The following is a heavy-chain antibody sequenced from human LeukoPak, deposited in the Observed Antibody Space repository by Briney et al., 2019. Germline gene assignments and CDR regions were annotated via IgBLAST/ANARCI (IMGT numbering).Heavy chain of an antibody. CDR3: ARGCSGGSCYSFIDYYYYMDV. CDR2: IIPIVGTA. D-gene: IGHD2-15*01. CDR1: GGTFISYS. V-gene: IGHV1-69*13. Sequence: GASVKVSCKASGGTFISYSISWVRQAPGQGLEWMGGIIPIVGTANYAQKFQGRVTITADESTSTAYMELSSLRSEDTAVYYCARGCSGGSCYSFIDYYYYMDVWGKGTTVTVSS. J-gene: IGHJ6*03.